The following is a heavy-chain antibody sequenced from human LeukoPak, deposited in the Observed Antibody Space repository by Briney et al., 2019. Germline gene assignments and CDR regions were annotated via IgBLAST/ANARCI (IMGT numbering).Heavy chain of an antibody. Sequence: SETLSLTCTVSGGSISSSSYYWGWIRQPPGKGLEWIGSIYYSGSTYYNPSLKSRVTISVDTSKSQFSLKLSSVTAADTAVYYCASLYYYDSSGYSDAFDIWGQGTMVTVSS. CDR2: IYYSGST. V-gene: IGHV4-39*01. J-gene: IGHJ3*02. CDR1: GGSISSSSYY. CDR3: ASLYYYDSSGYSDAFDI. D-gene: IGHD3-22*01.